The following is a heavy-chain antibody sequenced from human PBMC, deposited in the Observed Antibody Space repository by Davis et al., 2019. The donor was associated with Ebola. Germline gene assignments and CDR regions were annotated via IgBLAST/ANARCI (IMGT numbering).Heavy chain of an antibody. CDR3: ARAPLESFDY. CDR1: GDSISTSNHY. CDR2: IYSGGST. D-gene: IGHD2/OR15-2a*01. Sequence: MPGGSLRLSCSASGDSISTSNHYWGWLRQPPGKGLEWVWSIYSGGSTYYNPSLKSRVTLSVDTSKNQFSLKVNSLTAADTAVYYCARAPLESFDYWGQGSLVTVSS. J-gene: IGHJ4*02. V-gene: IGHV4-39*01.